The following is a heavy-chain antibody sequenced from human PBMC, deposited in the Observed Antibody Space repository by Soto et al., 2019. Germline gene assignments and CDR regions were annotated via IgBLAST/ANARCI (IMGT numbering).Heavy chain of an antibody. J-gene: IGHJ4*02. CDR3: AKDRGIAVAGRVY. CDR2: IYYSGST. D-gene: IGHD6-19*01. CDR1: GGSISSGGYY. V-gene: IGHV4-31*03. Sequence: PSETLSLTCTVSGGSISSGGYYWSWIRQHPGKGLEWIGYIYYSGSTYYNPSLKSRVTISVDTSKNQFSLKLSSVTAADTAVYYCAKDRGIAVAGRVYWGQGTLVTVSS.